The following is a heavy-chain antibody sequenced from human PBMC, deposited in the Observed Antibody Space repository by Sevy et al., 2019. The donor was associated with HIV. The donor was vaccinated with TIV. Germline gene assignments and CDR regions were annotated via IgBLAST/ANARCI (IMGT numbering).Heavy chain of an antibody. CDR1: GFSISDYY. D-gene: IGHD3-16*01. CDR2: ISSSGDTI. V-gene: IGHV3-11*01. J-gene: IGHJ6*02. Sequence: GESLKISCAASGFSISDYYMSWIRQAPGKGLQWISYISSSGDTIYYADSVKGRFTISRDNAKNSLYLQLNSLRAEDTAVYYCARDHEKDGELGDYYYYAMDVWDRGTTVTVSS. CDR3: ARDHEKDGELGDYYYYAMDV.